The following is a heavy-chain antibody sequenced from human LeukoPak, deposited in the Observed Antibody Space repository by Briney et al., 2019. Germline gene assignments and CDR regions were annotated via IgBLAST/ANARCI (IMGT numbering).Heavy chain of an antibody. Sequence: GGSLRLSCAASGFTFSNYGLQWVRQAPGKGLEWVAIIWYDGSNKYYADSVKGRFTISRDNAKNSLYLQMNSLRAEDTAVYYCARDHVPAAILEVDPWGQGTLVTVSS. CDR3: ARDHVPAAILEVDP. CDR2: IWYDGSNK. V-gene: IGHV3-33*01. CDR1: GFTFSNYG. D-gene: IGHD2-2*02. J-gene: IGHJ5*02.